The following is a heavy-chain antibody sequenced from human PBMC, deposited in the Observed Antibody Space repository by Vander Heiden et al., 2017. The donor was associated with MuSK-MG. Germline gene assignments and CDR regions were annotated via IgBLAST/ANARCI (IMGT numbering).Heavy chain of an antibody. J-gene: IGHJ2*01. CDR3: GRTGGTAELWYFDL. Sequence: QVTLKESGPVLVKPTETLTLTCTVSGFSLSNARMGVSWIRQPPGKALEWLANIFPNDEKSYSTARKSRLTISKDTSKSQVLLTMTNMHTVETATYYCGRTGGTAELWYFDLWGRGTLVTVSS. CDR1: GFSLSNARMG. D-gene: IGHD2-21*02. CDR2: IFPNDEK. V-gene: IGHV2-26*01.